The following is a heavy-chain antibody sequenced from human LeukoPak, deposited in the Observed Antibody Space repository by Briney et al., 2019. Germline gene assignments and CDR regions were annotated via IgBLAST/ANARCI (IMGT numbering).Heavy chain of an antibody. D-gene: IGHD2-15*01. V-gene: IGHV3-23*01. CDR2: MSSSDDGR. J-gene: IGHJ4*02. CDR1: GFTFSSYS. Sequence: GGSLRLSCAASGFTFSSYSMNWVRQAPGKGLEWVSAMSSSDDGRYYAASVRGRFTISRDTSRSTLYLQMNSLRAEDAAVYYCAKAPVTSCRGAFCYPFDYWGQGTLVTVSS. CDR3: AKAPVTSCRGAFCYPFDY.